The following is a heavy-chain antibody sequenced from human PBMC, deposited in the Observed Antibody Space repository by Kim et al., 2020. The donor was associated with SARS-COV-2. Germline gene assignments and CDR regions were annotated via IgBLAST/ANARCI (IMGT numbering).Heavy chain of an antibody. CDR1: GGSISSYY. CDR2: IYYSGNT. Sequence: SETLSLTCTVSGGSISSYYWSWIRQPPGKGLEWIGYIYYSGNTNYNPSLKSRVTISVDTSKNQFSLKLNSVTAADTAVYYCARGFDYWGQGTLVTVSS. CDR3: ARGFDY. J-gene: IGHJ4*02. V-gene: IGHV4-59*08.